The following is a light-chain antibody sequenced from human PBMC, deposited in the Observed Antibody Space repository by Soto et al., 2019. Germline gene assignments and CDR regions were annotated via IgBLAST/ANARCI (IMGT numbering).Light chain of an antibody. CDR1: QTISYN. Sequence: EIVMTQSPVTLSLSPGERATLSCRASQTISYNLAWYQQKPGQPPRLLIYGASTRATGIPAMFSGSGSGTDYTLTISSLQSEDLAVYYCQQYNYWPPVTFGGGTRVEI. V-gene: IGKV3-15*01. J-gene: IGKJ4*01. CDR2: GAS. CDR3: QQYNYWPPVT.